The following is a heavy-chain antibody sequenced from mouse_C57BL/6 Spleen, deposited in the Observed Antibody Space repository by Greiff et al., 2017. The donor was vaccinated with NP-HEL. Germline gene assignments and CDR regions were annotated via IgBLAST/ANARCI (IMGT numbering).Heavy chain of an antibody. CDR1: GYAFSSSW. Sequence: VQLQQSGPELVKPGASVKISCKASGYAFSSSWMNWVKQRPGKGLEWIGRIYPGDGDTNYNGKVKGRATLTADKSSSTAYMQLSSLTSEDSAVYLCARSGDAYDPAWFAYWGQGTLVTVSA. V-gene: IGHV1-82*01. J-gene: IGHJ3*01. CDR3: ARSGDAYDPAWFAY. CDR2: IYPGDGDT. D-gene: IGHD2-2*01.